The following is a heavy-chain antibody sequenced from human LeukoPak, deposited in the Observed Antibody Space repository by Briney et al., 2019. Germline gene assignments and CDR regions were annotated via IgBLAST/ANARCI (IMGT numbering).Heavy chain of an antibody. J-gene: IGHJ6*03. D-gene: IGHD1-1*01. Sequence: SETLSLTCTVSGGSIYWSWIRQPPGKGLEWIGYSTNYNPSLKSRVTISEDTSKNQFSLNLSSVTAADTAVFYCARVSWFPGTSYYYMDVWGKGTTVTVSS. CDR3: ARVSWFPGTSYYYMDV. CDR2: ST. CDR1: GGSIY. V-gene: IGHV4-59*01.